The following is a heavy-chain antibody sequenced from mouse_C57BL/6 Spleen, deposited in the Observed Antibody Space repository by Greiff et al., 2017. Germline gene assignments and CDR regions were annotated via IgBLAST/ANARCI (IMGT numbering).Heavy chain of an antibody. CDR1: GYTFTSYT. V-gene: IGHV1-4*01. J-gene: IGHJ4*01. D-gene: IGHD2-4*01. Sequence: QVQLQQSGAELARPGASVKMSCTASGYTFTSYTMHWVKQRPGQGLEWIGYINPSSGYTKYNQKFKDKATLTADKSSSTAYMQLSSLTSEDSAVYYCARYDYATGNAMDYWGQGTSVTVSS. CDR2: INPSSGYT. CDR3: ARYDYATGNAMDY.